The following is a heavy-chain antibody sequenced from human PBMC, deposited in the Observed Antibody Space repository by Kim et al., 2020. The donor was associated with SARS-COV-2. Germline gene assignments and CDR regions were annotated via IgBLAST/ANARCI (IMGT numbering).Heavy chain of an antibody. Sequence: SETLSLTCAVFGGSFSGYYWSWIRQPPGKGLEWIGEINHSGSTNYNPSLKSRVTISVDTSKNQFSLKLSSVTAADTAVYYCAREGSSWNFRALYWGQGTLVTVSS. CDR3: AREGSSWNFRALY. J-gene: IGHJ4*02. D-gene: IGHD6-13*01. V-gene: IGHV4-34*01. CDR2: INHSGST. CDR1: GGSFSGYY.